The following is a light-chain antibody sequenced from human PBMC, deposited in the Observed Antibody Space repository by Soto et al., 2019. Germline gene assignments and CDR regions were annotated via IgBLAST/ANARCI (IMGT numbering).Light chain of an antibody. CDR2: NVN. CDR1: SSDVGSSDS. CDR3: SSYTSSAAYVV. V-gene: IGLV2-18*02. Sequence: QSALIQPPSVSASPGQSVTISCTGTSSDVGSSDSVSCYQLHPGTVPKPILYNVNTQPSGVPDRFSGSKSGNTASMTVSGLQAEDEADYYCSSYTSSAAYVVFGGGTKLTVL. J-gene: IGLJ2*01.